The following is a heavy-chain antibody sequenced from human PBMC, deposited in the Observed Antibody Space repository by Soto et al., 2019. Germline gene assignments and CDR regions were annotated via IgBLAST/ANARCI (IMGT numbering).Heavy chain of an antibody. J-gene: IGHJ6*03. D-gene: IGHD3-10*01. V-gene: IGHV3-66*01. Sequence: EVQLVESGGGLVQPGGSLRLSCAASGFTVSSNYMSWVRQAPGKGLEWVSVIYSGGSTYYADSVKGRFTISRDNSKNTLYLQMNSLRAEDTAVYYCARVREGSAYYYYYYMDVWGKGTTVTVSS. CDR1: GFTVSSNY. CDR3: ARVREGSAYYYYYYMDV. CDR2: IYSGGST.